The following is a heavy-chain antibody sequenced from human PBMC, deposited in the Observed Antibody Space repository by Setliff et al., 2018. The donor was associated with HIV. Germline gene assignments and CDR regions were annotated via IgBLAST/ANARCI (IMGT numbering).Heavy chain of an antibody. CDR1: GYTFTSYG. V-gene: IGHV1-18*01. Sequence: ASVKVSCKASGYTFTSYGIIWVRQAPGQGLERMGWISAYNGNTNYAQKLQGRVTMTTDTSTSTAYMELRSLRSDDTAVYYCARVLWELPQGDYWGQGTLVTVSS. D-gene: IGHD1-26*01. CDR3: ARVLWELPQGDY. CDR2: ISAYNGNT. J-gene: IGHJ4*02.